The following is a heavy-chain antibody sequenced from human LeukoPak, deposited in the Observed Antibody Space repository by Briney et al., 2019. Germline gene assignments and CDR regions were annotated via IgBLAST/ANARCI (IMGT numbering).Heavy chain of an antibody. Sequence: ASVKVSCKASGYTFINFAMNWVRQAPGQGLEWMGWISAYNGNTNYAQKVQDRVTMTTDTSTSTAYMELRSLRSDDTAVYYCARDPPTIAARYPLDYWGQGTLVTVSS. CDR1: GYTFINFA. V-gene: IGHV1-18*01. CDR2: ISAYNGNT. J-gene: IGHJ4*02. CDR3: ARDPPTIAARYPLDY. D-gene: IGHD6-6*01.